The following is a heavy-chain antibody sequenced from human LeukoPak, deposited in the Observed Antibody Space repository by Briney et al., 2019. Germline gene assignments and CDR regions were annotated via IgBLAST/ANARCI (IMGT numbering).Heavy chain of an antibody. J-gene: IGHJ4*02. CDR2: ISSSGSTI. CDR3: ARAEVIAAATLDY. CDR1: GFTFSSYE. Sequence: AGGSLRLSCAASGFTFSSYEMNWVRQAPGKGLEWVSYISSSGSTIYYADSVKGRFTISRDNAKNSLYLQMNSLRAEDTAVYYCARAEVIAAATLDYWGQGTLVTVSS. V-gene: IGHV3-48*03. D-gene: IGHD6-13*01.